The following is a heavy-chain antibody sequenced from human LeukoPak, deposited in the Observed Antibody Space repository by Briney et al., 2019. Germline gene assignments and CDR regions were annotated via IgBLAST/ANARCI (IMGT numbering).Heavy chain of an antibody. J-gene: IGHJ4*02. D-gene: IGHD6-13*01. CDR3: ARGSSSWYYFDY. CDR1: GFTFSRSW. Sequence: GGSLRLSCAASGFTFSRSWMTWVRQAPGKGLEWVASINEDGSEIHYVDSLKGRFTISRDNAKNSLYLQMNSLRAEDTAVYYCARGSSSWYYFDYWGQGTLVTVSS. V-gene: IGHV3-7*01. CDR2: INEDGSEI.